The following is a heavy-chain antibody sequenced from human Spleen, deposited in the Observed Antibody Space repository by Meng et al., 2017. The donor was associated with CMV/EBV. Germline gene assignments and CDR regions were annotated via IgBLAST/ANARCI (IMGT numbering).Heavy chain of an antibody. J-gene: IGHJ4*02. D-gene: IGHD6-19*01. V-gene: IGHV1-18*04. CDR1: GYTFTKYG. CDR2: ISTYNGNT. Sequence: ASVKVSCKASGYTFTKYGISWVRQAPGQGLEWMGWISTYNGNTNYTQNLQGRVTMTTDTSTSTAYMELRALRSDDTAVYYCARIPYPPYSSGWYGAYFDYWGQGTLVTVSS. CDR3: ARIPYPPYSSGWYGAYFDY.